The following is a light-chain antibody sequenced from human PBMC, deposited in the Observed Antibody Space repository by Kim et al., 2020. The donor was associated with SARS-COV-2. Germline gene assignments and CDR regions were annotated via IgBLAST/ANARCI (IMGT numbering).Light chain of an antibody. J-gene: IGKJ1*01. CDR3: QQYCSSPRT. Sequence: SPGERATLSCRDSQSVRSNYLAWYQQKAGQAPRLLIYTAASRATGMPDRFSGSGSGTDFTITVSRLEPEDFAVYYCQQYCSSPRTFGQGTKLDI. CDR1: QSVRSNY. V-gene: IGKV3-20*01. CDR2: TAA.